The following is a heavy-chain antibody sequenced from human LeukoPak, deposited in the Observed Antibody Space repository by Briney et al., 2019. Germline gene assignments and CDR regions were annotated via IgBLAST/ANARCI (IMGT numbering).Heavy chain of an antibody. J-gene: IGHJ4*02. CDR3: ARGGSLPDY. Sequence: PGGSLRLSCAASGFTFSNYWMHWVRQTPGKGLVWVSRIISDGSSTSYADSVKGRFTISRDNAKNTLYLHMSSLRAEDTAVYYCARGGSLPDYWGQGTLVTVSS. CDR1: GFTFSNYW. D-gene: IGHD1-26*01. CDR2: IISDGSST. V-gene: IGHV3-74*01.